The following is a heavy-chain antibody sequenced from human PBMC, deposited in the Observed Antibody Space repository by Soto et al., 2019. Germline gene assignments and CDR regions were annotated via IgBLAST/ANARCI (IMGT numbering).Heavy chain of an antibody. V-gene: IGHV4-59*08. J-gene: IGHJ4*02. Sequence: SETLSLTCTVSGGSISSYYWSWIRQPPGKGLEWIGYIYYSGSTNYNPSLKSRVTISVDTSKNQFSLKLSSVTAADTAVYYCARRDPRQWLTVLDYWGQGTLVTVSS. D-gene: IGHD6-19*01. CDR3: ARRDPRQWLTVLDY. CDR2: IYYSGST. CDR1: GGSISSYY.